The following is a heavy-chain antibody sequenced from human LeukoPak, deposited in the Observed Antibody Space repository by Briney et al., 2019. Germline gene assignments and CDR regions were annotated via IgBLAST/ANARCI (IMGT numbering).Heavy chain of an antibody. Sequence: PSETLSLTCTVSGGSINSYYWSWIRQPAGKGLEWIGRLSTSGSTSSDPSLKSRVTISVDTSKNQFSLKLSSVTAADTAVYYCARAPRGQYGPHAFDIWGQGTMVTVSS. CDR2: LSTSGST. J-gene: IGHJ3*02. CDR3: ARAPRGQYGPHAFDI. V-gene: IGHV4-4*07. D-gene: IGHD3-10*01. CDR1: GGSINSYY.